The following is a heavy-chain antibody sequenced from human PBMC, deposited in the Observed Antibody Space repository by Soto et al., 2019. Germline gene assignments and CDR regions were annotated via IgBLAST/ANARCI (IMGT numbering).Heavy chain of an antibody. D-gene: IGHD2-8*01. J-gene: IGHJ5*02. CDR2: VYSNGNT. V-gene: IGHV4-39*01. CDR3: ASLTNGRPGDP. Sequence: SETLSLTCTVSGDSITNNNYHWGWTRQPPGKGLEWIGTVYSNGNTYYNPSLKSRLAISVDTSKNQFSLSLSSVTAADTAVYFCASLTNGRPGDPWGQGTLVTVSS. CDR1: GDSITNNNYH.